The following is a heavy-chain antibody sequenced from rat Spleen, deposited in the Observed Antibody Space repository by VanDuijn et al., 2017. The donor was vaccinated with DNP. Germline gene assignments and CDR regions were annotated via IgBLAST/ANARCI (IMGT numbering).Heavy chain of an antibody. V-gene: IGHV3-1*01. D-gene: IGHD1-1*01. J-gene: IGHJ1*01. CDR3: ARYVVKTYFWFFDF. Sequence: EVQLQESGPGLVKPSQSLSLTCSVTGSSITSNYWGWIRTFPEHKMDWIGHIGYIGDTNYNPSLKSRASITRDISKTQFFLQLNSVTTEDTATYYCARYVVKTYFWFFDFWGPGTMVTVSS. CDR2: IGYIGDT. CDR1: GSSITSNY.